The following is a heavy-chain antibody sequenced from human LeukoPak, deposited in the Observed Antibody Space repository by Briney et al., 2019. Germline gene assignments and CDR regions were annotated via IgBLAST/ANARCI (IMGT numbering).Heavy chain of an antibody. CDR3: VRDRHYIGNREVRFPY. V-gene: IGHV3-43*01. CDR2: ITWDGGST. CDR1: GFTFDDYT. D-gene: IGHD3-10*01. Sequence: GGSLRLSCAASGFTFDDYTMHWVRQAPGKGLEWVSLITWDGGSTYYVDSVRGRFTISRDNAKSSLDLQMNSLRVEDTAVYYCVRDRHYIGNREVRFPYWGQGALVTVSS. J-gene: IGHJ4*02.